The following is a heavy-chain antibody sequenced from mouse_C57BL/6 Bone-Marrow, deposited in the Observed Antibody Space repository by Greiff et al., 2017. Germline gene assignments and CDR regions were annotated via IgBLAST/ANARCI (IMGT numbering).Heavy chain of an antibody. CDR2: ISNGGGST. V-gene: IGHV5-12*01. CDR1: GFTFSDYY. D-gene: IGHD6-1*01. CDR3: ARVCLYAMDY. Sequence: EVQGVESGGGLVQPGGSLKLSCAASGFTFSDYYMYWVRQTPEKRLEWVAYISNGGGSTYYPDTVKGRFTISRDNAKNTLYLQMSRLKSEDTAMYYCARVCLYAMDYWGQGTSVTVSS. J-gene: IGHJ4*01.